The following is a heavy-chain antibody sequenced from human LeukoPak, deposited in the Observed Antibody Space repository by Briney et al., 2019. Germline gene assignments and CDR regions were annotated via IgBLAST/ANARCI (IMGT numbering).Heavy chain of an antibody. V-gene: IGHV3-23*01. Sequence: QPGGSLRLSCAASGFTFSSYAMSWVRQAPGKGLEWVSGVSGSGASTYYPDSVKGRFTISRDNSKNTLYLQMNSLRAEDTAVYYCAKETASGYGAFDIWGQGTMVTVSS. J-gene: IGHJ3*02. CDR3: AKETASGYGAFDI. CDR1: GFTFSSYA. CDR2: VSGSGAST. D-gene: IGHD3-22*01.